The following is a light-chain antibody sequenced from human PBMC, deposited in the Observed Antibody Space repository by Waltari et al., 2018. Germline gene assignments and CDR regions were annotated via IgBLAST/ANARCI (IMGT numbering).Light chain of an antibody. Sequence: EIVMTQSPATLSVSPGERATLSCRASQSVSSNLAWYQQKPGQAPSLLIYGSSTRATGFPARFSGSGSGTEFNLTISSLQSEDFAVYYCQQYNNWPPELTFGGGTKVEIK. CDR2: GSS. V-gene: IGKV3-15*01. J-gene: IGKJ4*01. CDR3: QQYNNWPPELT. CDR1: QSVSSN.